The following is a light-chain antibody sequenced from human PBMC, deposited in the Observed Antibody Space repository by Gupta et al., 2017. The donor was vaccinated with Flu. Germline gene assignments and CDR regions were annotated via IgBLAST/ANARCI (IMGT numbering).Light chain of an antibody. CDR2: AAS. CDR1: QSIGNY. Sequence: DIQMTQSPSSLSASVRDRVTITCRASQSIGNYLNWYQQVPGKAPKLLIYAASTLERGVPSRFSGSGSGTDFTLTISSLQPEDFAIYYCQHSYTTPLTFGGGTKVEIK. J-gene: IGKJ4*01. V-gene: IGKV1-39*01. CDR3: QHSYTTPLT.